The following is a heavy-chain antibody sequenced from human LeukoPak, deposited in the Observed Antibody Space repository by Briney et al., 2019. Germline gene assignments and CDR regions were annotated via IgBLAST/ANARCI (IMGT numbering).Heavy chain of an antibody. CDR1: GFTFSSYA. CDR3: AKGKDTYNYDSSGYYFGEY. D-gene: IGHD3-22*01. V-gene: IGHV3-23*01. J-gene: IGHJ4*02. Sequence: GGSLRLSCAASGFTFSSYAMSLVRQAPGKGLEWVSAMSGSGSSTFYADSVKGRFIISRDNSKNTLYLQLNSLRAEDTAVYYCAKGKDTYNYDSSGYYFGEYWGQGTLVTVSS. CDR2: MSGSGSST.